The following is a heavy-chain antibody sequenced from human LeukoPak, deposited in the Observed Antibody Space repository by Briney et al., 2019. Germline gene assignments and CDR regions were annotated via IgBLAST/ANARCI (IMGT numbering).Heavy chain of an antibody. D-gene: IGHD2-2*01. J-gene: IGHJ4*02. V-gene: IGHV3-30*03. Sequence: GGSLRLSCAASGFTFSSYGMHWVRQAPGKGLEWVAVISYDGSNKYYADSVKGRFTISRDNSKNMLYLQMNSLRVEDTATYYCARWRGSTSERSDYWGQGTLVTVSS. CDR1: GFTFSSYG. CDR2: ISYDGSNK. CDR3: ARWRGSTSERSDY.